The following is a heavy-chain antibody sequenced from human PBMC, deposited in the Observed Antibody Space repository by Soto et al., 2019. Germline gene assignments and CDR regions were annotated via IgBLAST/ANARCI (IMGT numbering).Heavy chain of an antibody. CDR1: GGSISSSGYY. D-gene: IGHD3-16*02. J-gene: IGHJ6*02. CDR3: ARHYRGRAYYYYGMDV. CDR2: IYYSGST. V-gene: IGHV4-39*01. Sequence: SETLSLTCTVSGGSISSSGYYWGWIRQPPGKGLEWIGSIYYSGSTYYNQSLKSRVTISVDTSKNQFSLKLSSVTAADTAVYYXARHYRGRAYYYYGMDVXGQGTTVTVSS.